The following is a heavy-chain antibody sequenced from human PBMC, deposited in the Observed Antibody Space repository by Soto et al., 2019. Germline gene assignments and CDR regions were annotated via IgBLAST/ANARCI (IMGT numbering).Heavy chain of an antibody. CDR1: GGTFSSYT. V-gene: IGHV1-69*02. CDR3: ARITSAVAGPNAFDI. J-gene: IGHJ3*02. Sequence: SVKVSCKASGGTFSSYTISWVRQAPGQGLEWMGRIIPILGIANYAQKFQGRVTITADKSTSTAYMELSSLRSEDTAVYYCARITSAVAGPNAFDIWGQGTMVTVSS. D-gene: IGHD6-19*01. CDR2: IIPILGIA.